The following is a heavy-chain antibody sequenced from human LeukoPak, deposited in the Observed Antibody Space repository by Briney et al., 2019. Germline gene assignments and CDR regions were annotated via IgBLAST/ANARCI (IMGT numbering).Heavy chain of an antibody. Sequence: PGESLRLSCAASGFTFSSYWMSWVRRAPGEGLEWVANIKQDGSEKYYVDSVKGRFTISRDNAKNSLYLQMNSLRAEDTAVYYCARDYYDSSGYNYWGQGTLVTVSS. J-gene: IGHJ4*02. CDR1: GFTFSSYW. CDR2: IKQDGSEK. CDR3: ARDYYDSSGYNY. D-gene: IGHD3-22*01. V-gene: IGHV3-7*01.